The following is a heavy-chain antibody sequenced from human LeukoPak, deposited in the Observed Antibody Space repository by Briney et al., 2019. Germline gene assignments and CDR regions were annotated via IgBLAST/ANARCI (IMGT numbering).Heavy chain of an antibody. D-gene: IGHD6-13*01. CDR3: ASPSIGTLQKYSSSWYYFDY. CDR2: IIPIFGTA. Sequence: SVKVSCKASGGTFSSYAISWVRQAPGQELEWMGGIIPIFGTANYAQKFQGRVTITADESTSTAFMELSSLRSEDTAVYYCASPSIGTLQKYSSSWYYFDYWGQGTLVTVSS. CDR1: GGTFSSYA. J-gene: IGHJ4*02. V-gene: IGHV1-69*01.